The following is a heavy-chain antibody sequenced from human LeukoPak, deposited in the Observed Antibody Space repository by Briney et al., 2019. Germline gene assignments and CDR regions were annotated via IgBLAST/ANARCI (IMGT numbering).Heavy chain of an antibody. Sequence: SETLSLTCTVSGGSINYYYWMWLRQPPEKALEWIGYIYYSRGTHYNPSLKSRVTMLVATSKHQFSLKLTAATAADTAVYYCARETPGAGHFDYWGQGSLVTVSS. CDR1: GGSINYYY. J-gene: IGHJ4*02. CDR2: IYYSRGT. CDR3: ARETPGAGHFDY. D-gene: IGHD7-27*01. V-gene: IGHV4-59*01.